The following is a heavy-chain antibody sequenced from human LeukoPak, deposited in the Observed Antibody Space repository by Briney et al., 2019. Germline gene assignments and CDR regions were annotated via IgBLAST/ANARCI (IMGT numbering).Heavy chain of an antibody. CDR1: GFTFSSYS. Sequence: GESLKISCAASGFTFSSYSMNWVRQAPGMGLEWVSYISSSSSTIYYADSVKGRFTISRDNAKNSLYLQMNSLRAEDTAVYYCARDKYDFWSGYYIEGAFDIWGQGTMVTVSS. J-gene: IGHJ3*02. CDR2: ISSSSSTI. D-gene: IGHD3-3*01. CDR3: ARDKYDFWSGYYIEGAFDI. V-gene: IGHV3-48*01.